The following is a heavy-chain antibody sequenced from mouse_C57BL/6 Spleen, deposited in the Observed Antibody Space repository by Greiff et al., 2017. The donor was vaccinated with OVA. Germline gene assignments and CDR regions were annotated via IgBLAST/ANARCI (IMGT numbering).Heavy chain of an antibody. CDR2: IDPSDSET. J-gene: IGHJ4*01. Sequence: QVQLQQSGAELVRPGSSVKLSCKASGYTFTSYWMHWVKQRPIQGLEWIGNIDPSDSETHYNQKFKDKATLTVDKSSSTAYMQLSSLTSEDSAVYYCARDYSNYVDYYAMDYWGQGTSVTVSS. CDR1: GYTFTSYW. CDR3: ARDYSNYVDYYAMDY. D-gene: IGHD2-5*01. V-gene: IGHV1-52*01.